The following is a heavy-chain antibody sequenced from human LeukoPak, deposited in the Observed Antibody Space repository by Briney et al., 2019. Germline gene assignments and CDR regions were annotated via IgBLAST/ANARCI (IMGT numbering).Heavy chain of an antibody. D-gene: IGHD3-22*01. CDR3: TRSGYRHPYHFES. Sequence: GGSLRLSCAASGFSFSSHRMNWVRQAPGKGLEWVSVIYTGGGTDHADSVKGRFTISRDNSKNTLSLQMNSLRAEDTAIYYCTRSGYRHPYHFESWGQGTLVIVSS. CDR2: IYTGGGT. CDR1: GFSFSSHR. J-gene: IGHJ4*02. V-gene: IGHV3-53*01.